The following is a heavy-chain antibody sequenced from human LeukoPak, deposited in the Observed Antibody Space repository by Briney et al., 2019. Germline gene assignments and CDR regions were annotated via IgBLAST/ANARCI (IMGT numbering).Heavy chain of an antibody. CDR3: ARVLISSGMDV. J-gene: IGHJ6*02. V-gene: IGHV3-30-3*01. Sequence: GGSLRLSCAASGFTFSSYAMHWVRKAPGKGLEWVAVISYDGSNKYYADSVKGRFTISRDNSKNTLYLQMNSLRAEDTAVYYCARVLISSGMDVWGQGTTVTVSS. D-gene: IGHD2/OR15-2a*01. CDR1: GFTFSSYA. CDR2: ISYDGSNK.